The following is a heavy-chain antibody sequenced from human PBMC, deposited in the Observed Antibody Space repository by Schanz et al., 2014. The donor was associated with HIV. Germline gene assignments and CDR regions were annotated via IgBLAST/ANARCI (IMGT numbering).Heavy chain of an antibody. CDR2: IKTSGGTT. CDR1: GYTFTRHG. CDR3: ARTHYSVVSSRAMDV. Sequence: QVQLVQSGAEVKKPGASVKVSCKASGYTFTRHGISWVRQAPGQGLEWMGMIKTSGGTTTYAQKFQGRVTLTRDTTATTVYMELSSLKSEDTAVYYCARTHYSVVSSRAMDVWGQGTTVSVSS. V-gene: IGHV1-18*01. J-gene: IGHJ6*02. D-gene: IGHD2-15*01.